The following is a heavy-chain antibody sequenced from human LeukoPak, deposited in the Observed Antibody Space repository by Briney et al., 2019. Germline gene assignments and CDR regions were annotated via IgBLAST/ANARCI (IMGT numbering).Heavy chain of an antibody. Sequence: GGSLRLSCAASGFTFSSYAVSWVRQAPGKGLEWVSAIRGSGGSTYYADSVKGRFTISRDNSKNTLYLQMNSLRAEDTAVYYCAAGTCSGGSCYNHYFDYWGQGTLVTVSS. CDR3: AAGTCSGGSCYNHYFDY. J-gene: IGHJ4*02. D-gene: IGHD2-15*01. CDR2: IRGSGGST. CDR1: GFTFSSYA. V-gene: IGHV3-23*01.